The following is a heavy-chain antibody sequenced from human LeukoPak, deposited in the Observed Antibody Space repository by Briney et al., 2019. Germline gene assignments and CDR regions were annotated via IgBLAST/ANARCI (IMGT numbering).Heavy chain of an antibody. D-gene: IGHD3-10*01. CDR3: ARESYGSGSYYNPTH. J-gene: IGHJ4*02. CDR1: GGTFSSYA. Sequence: VASVKVSCKASGGTFSSYAISWVRQAPGQGLEWMGGIIPIFGTANYAQKFQGRVTITADESTSTAYTELSSLRSEDTAVYYCARESYGSGSYYNPTHWGQGTLVTVSS. CDR2: IIPIFGTA. V-gene: IGHV1-69*13.